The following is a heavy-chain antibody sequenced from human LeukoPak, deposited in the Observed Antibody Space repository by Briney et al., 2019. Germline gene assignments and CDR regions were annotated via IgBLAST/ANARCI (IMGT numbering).Heavy chain of an antibody. CDR3: ARHPPKSFFDY. Sequence: PSETLSLTCTVSGGSISINSYYWGWIRQPPGKGLEWIGSIYHSGSTYYNPSLRSRLTISVDTSKNQFSLKLNSVTAADTAVYYCARHPPKSFFDYWGQGTLVTVSS. V-gene: IGHV4-39*01. J-gene: IGHJ4*03. CDR2: IYHSGST. CDR1: GGSISINSYY.